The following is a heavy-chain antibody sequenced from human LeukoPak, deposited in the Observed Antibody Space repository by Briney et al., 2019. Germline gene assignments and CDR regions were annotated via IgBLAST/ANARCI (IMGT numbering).Heavy chain of an antibody. D-gene: IGHD6-13*01. J-gene: IGHJ5*02. V-gene: IGHV4-4*02. CDR2: IYYSGST. CDR3: ARARPYSRLTNWFDP. Sequence: SETLSLTCAVSGVSMSTNNWWSWVRQPPGRGLEWIGEIYYSGSTNYNSSLKSRVTISIDRSKNQFSVNLTSVTAADTAVYYCARARPYSRLTNWFDPWGQGTLVTVSP. CDR1: GVSMSTNNW.